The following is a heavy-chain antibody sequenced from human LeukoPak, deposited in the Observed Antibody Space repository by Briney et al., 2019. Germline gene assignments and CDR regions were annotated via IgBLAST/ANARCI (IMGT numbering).Heavy chain of an antibody. CDR2: ISGSGGST. J-gene: IGHJ4*02. Sequence: GGSLRLSCAASGFTFSSYAMSWVRQAPGKGLEWVSAISGSGGSTYYADSVKGRFTISRDNSKNTLYLQMNSLRAEDTAVYYCARAPGEYSSGWRPFDYWGQGTLVTVSS. CDR1: GFTFSSYA. V-gene: IGHV3-23*01. CDR3: ARAPGEYSSGWRPFDY. D-gene: IGHD6-19*01.